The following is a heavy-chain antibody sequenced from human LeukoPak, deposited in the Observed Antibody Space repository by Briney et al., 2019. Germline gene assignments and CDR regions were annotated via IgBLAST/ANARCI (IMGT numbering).Heavy chain of an antibody. D-gene: IGHD6-13*01. CDR3: ARDWALAAAGTSMPGDDAFDI. Sequence: GASVKVSCKASGGTFSSYAISWVRQAPGQGLEWMGGIIPIFGTANYAQKFQGRVTITADKSTSTAYMELSSLRSEDTAVYYCARDWALAAAGTSMPGDDAFDIWGQGTMVTVSS. CDR1: GGTFSSYA. J-gene: IGHJ3*02. CDR2: IIPIFGTA. V-gene: IGHV1-69*06.